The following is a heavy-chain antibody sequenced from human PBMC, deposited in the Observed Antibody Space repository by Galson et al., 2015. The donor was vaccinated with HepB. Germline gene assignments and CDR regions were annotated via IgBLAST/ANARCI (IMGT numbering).Heavy chain of an antibody. D-gene: IGHD3-3*01. V-gene: IGHV2-5*02. J-gene: IGHJ3*02. CDR1: GFSLSTSGVG. CDR2: IYWDDDK. CDR3: AHNGYDFWSGPSGGAFDI. Sequence: PALVKPTQTLTLTCTFSGFSLSTSGVGVGWIRQPPGKALEWLALIYWDDDKRYSPSLKSRLTITKDTSKNQVVLTMTNMDPVDTATYYCAHNGYDFWSGPSGGAFDIWGQGTMVTVSS.